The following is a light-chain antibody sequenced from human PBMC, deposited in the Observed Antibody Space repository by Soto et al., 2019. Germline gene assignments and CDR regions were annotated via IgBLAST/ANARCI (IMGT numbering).Light chain of an antibody. Sequence: IQMTQPPSTLSASVVERVTITCRASENIRTWLAWYQQKPGKGPKLLIYKASNLERGFPSRFSGSGSGTEFTHTISSLQPDDYGSYYCQQYNTNYLTFGGGTKVDIK. V-gene: IGKV1-5*03. J-gene: IGKJ4*01. CDR1: ENIRTW. CDR3: QQYNTNYLT. CDR2: KAS.